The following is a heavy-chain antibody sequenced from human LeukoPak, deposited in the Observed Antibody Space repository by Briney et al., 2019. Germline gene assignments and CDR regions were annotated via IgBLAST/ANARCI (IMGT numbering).Heavy chain of an antibody. CDR2: TSGSGGST. CDR3: VLGDYGNPYYFDY. CDR1: GFTFSSYA. J-gene: IGHJ4*02. D-gene: IGHD4-11*01. Sequence: PGGSLRLSCAASGFTFSSYAMSWVRQAPGKGLEWVSATSGSGGSTYYADSVKGRFTISRDNSKNTLYLQMNSLRAEDTAVYYCVLGDYGNPYYFDYWGQGTLVTVSS. V-gene: IGHV3-23*01.